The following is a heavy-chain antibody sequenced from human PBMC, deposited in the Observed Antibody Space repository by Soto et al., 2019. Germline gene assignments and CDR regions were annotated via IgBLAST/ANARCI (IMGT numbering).Heavy chain of an antibody. CDR1: GFTFSSYA. J-gene: IGHJ4*02. Sequence: EVQLLESGGGLVQPGGSLRLSCAASGFTFSSYAMSWVRQAPGKGLEWVSAISGSGGSTYYADSVKGRFTISRDNSKNTLYLQMTSLRAKDTAVYYCAKSLAARSYFDYWGQGTLVTVSS. V-gene: IGHV3-23*01. D-gene: IGHD6-6*01. CDR3: AKSLAARSYFDY. CDR2: ISGSGGST.